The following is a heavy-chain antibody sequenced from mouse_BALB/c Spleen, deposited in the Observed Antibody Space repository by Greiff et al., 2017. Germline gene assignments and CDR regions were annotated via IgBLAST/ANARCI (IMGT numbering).Heavy chain of an antibody. V-gene: IGHV5-6-4*01. Sequence: EVQGVESGGGLVKPGGSLKLSCAASGFTFSSYAMSWVRQTPEKRLEWVASISSGGSTYYPDSVKGRFTISRDNAKNTLYLQMSSLKSEDTAMYYCTRDGHGAMDYWGQGTSVTVSS. CDR3: TRDGHGAMDY. J-gene: IGHJ4*01. CDR2: ISSGGST. CDR1: GFTFSSYA.